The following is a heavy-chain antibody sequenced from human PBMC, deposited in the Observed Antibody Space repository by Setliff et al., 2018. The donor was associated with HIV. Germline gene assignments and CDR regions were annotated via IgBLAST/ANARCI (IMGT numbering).Heavy chain of an antibody. CDR2: IRSETSGGTR. D-gene: IGHD3-10*01. CDR1: GFTFKYAW. Sequence: GGSLRLSCAASGFTFKYAWISWVRQAPGKGLEWVGRIRSETSGGTRDYAAPVKGRFTVSRDDSTNSVSLQMSSLKIEDTAVYYCAADLAEYGSGEFDNWGQGTLVTVSS. J-gene: IGHJ4*02. V-gene: IGHV3-15*01. CDR3: AADLAEYGSGEFDN.